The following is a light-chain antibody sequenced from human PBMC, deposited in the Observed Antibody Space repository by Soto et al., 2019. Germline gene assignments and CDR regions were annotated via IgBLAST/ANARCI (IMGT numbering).Light chain of an antibody. Sequence: EIVMTQSPATLSVSPGERATLSCRASQSVSRNLAWYQQKPGQAPRLLIYGASTRATGIPARFSGSGSGTEFTLPISSLQSEDFAVYYCQQYNNWPAYTFGQGTKLEIK. J-gene: IGKJ2*01. CDR2: GAS. CDR3: QQYNNWPAYT. V-gene: IGKV3-15*01. CDR1: QSVSRN.